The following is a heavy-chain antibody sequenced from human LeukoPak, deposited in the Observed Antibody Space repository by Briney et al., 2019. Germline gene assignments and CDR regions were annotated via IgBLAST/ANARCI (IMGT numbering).Heavy chain of an antibody. V-gene: IGHV3-9*01. D-gene: IGHD3-22*01. CDR2: ISWNSGSI. CDR3: AKAGIRGYDSSGYYGPIQYFQH. CDR1: GFTFDEYA. Sequence: GGSLRLSCAASGFTFDEYAMHWVRHAPGKGLEWVSGISWNSGSIGYADSVKGRFTISRDNAKNSLYLQMNSLRAEDTALYYCAKAGIRGYDSSGYYGPIQYFQHWGQGTLVTVSS. J-gene: IGHJ1*01.